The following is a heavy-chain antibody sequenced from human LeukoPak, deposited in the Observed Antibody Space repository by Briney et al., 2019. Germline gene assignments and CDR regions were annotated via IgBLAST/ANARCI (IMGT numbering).Heavy chain of an antibody. V-gene: IGHV3-20*04. CDR3: ARRIGYSYDNHFDY. J-gene: IGHJ4*02. D-gene: IGHD5-18*01. CDR1: GYSISSGYY. CDR2: INWNGGST. Sequence: ETLSLTCTVSGYSISSGYYWGWIRQPPGKGLEWVSGINWNGGSTGYADSVKGRFTISRDNAKNSLYLQMNSLRAEDTALYYCARRIGYSYDNHFDYWGQGTLVTVSS.